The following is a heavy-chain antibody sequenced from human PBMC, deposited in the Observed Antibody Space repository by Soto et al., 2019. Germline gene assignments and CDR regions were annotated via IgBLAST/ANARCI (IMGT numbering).Heavy chain of an antibody. J-gene: IGHJ3*02. CDR2: IYTSGST. V-gene: IGHV4-4*07. CDR1: GGSISSYY. CDR3: ARCFGSITMIVGDAFDI. D-gene: IGHD3-22*01. Sequence: SETLSLTCTVSGGSISSYYWSWIRQPAGKGLEWIGRIYTSGSTNYNPSLKSRVTMSVDTSKNQFSLKLSSVTAADTAVYYCARCFGSITMIVGDAFDIWGQGTMVTVSS.